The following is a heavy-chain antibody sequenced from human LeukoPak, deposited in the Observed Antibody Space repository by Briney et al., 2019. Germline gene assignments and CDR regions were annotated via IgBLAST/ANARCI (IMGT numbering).Heavy chain of an antibody. D-gene: IGHD3-22*01. CDR3: ARGRNYYYDSSGKGYYYGMDV. CDR1: GGSFRGYY. J-gene: IGHJ6*02. Sequence: ASETLSLTCAVYGGSFRGYYWSWIRQPPGKGLEWMGEINHSGSTNYNPSLKSRVTISVDTSKNQFSLKLSSVTAADTAVYYCARGRNYYYDSSGKGYYYGMDVWGQGTTVTVSS. V-gene: IGHV4-34*01. CDR2: INHSGST.